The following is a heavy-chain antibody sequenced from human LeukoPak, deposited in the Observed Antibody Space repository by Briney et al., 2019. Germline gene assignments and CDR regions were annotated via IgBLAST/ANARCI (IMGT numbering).Heavy chain of an antibody. CDR1: GFTFSSYA. CDR2: ISGSSGNI. J-gene: IGHJ4*02. V-gene: IGHV3-23*01. CDR3: ARWAGYGDS. Sequence: QSGGSLRLSCAASGFTFSSYAMSWVRQAPGKGLEWVSGISGSSGNIYYADSVKGRFTISRDSSKNTLYLQMNSLRVEDTAVYYCARWAGYGDSWGQGTLVTVSS. D-gene: IGHD5-12*01.